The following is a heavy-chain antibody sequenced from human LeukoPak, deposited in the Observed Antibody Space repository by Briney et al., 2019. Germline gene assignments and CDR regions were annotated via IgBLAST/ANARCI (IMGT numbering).Heavy chain of an antibody. CDR3: ARRDYAAWFDP. CDR2: VYYRGIT. V-gene: IGHV4-39*01. D-gene: IGHD4/OR15-4a*01. CDR1: GDSITSGAFY. J-gene: IGHJ5*02. Sequence: SETLSLTCNVSGDSITSGAFYWAWIRQSPGKGLEWIGNVYYRGITQYNPSLRGRVSISMDKTKNQFSLNLNSVSVTDTAIYYCARRDYAAWFDPWGQGTLVTVSS.